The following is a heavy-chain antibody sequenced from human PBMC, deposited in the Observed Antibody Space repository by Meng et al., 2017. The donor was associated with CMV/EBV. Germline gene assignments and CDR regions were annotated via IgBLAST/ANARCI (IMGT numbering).Heavy chain of an antibody. V-gene: IGHV1-69*04. CDR3: ATEPYSSSSEGDY. CDR1: GGTFSSYT. Sequence: SVKVSCKASGGTFSSYTISWVRQAPGQGLEWMGRIIPILGIANYAQKFQGRVTITADKSTSTAYMELNSLRAEDTAVYYCATEPYSSSSEGDYWGQGTLVTVSS. CDR2: IIPILGIA. J-gene: IGHJ4*02. D-gene: IGHD6-6*01.